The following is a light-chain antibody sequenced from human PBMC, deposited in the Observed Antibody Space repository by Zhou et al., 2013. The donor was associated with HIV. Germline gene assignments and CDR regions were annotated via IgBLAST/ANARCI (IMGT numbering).Light chain of an antibody. V-gene: IGKV3-15*01. CDR1: QRISGN. J-gene: IGKJ3*01. CDR2: NAS. Sequence: MTQSPATLSVSLGDRATLSCRASQRISGNLAWYQQRPGQPPRLLIFNASTRATDIPARFSGGGSGTEFTLTISSLQSEDFAVYYCQQYNSWPLTFGPGTKVDIK. CDR3: QQYNSWPLT.